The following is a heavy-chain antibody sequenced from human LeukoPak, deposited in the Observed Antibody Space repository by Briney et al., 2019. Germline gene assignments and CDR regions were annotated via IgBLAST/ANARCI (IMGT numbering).Heavy chain of an antibody. Sequence: PGGSLRLSCSASGFSFSDYDMNWFRQAPGKGLEWISSISGRSSHVYYGDSVKGRFSISRDNAMNSVFLQTNSLGVDDTAVYYCGRAFPPLRTASAGDLWGQGTLVTVSS. CDR3: GRAFPPLRTASAGDL. CDR1: GFSFSDYD. V-gene: IGHV3-21*01. CDR2: ISGRSSHV. J-gene: IGHJ4*02. D-gene: IGHD3-16*01.